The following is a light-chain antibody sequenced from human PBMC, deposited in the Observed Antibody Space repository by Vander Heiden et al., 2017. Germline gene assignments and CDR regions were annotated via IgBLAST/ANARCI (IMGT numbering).Light chain of an antibody. CDR3: QAYDSSLGAWV. J-gene: IGLJ3*02. Sequence: QSVVTQPPSVSGTLGQRVTMSCTGTSSNIGAGYNVHWYQHLPGRAPTLLIYGNCNRASGVPDRFSAAKSGASASLDISGVQPDDEADYYCQAYDSSLGAWVFGGGTKLTVL. CDR1: SSNIGAGYN. CDR2: GNC. V-gene: IGLV1-40*03.